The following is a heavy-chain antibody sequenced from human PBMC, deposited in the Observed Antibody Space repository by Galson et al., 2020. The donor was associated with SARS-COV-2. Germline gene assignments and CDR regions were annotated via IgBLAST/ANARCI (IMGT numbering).Heavy chain of an antibody. CDR1: GGSFSSHY. J-gene: IGHJ4*02. D-gene: IGHD3-22*01. CDR2: INHSGST. Sequence: QWYQAELDASETLSLTCAVYGGSFSSHYWNWIRQSPGKGLEWIGEINHSGSTNYNPSFKSRVTMSVDTSKNQFSLRLSSVTAADTAVYYCALTYYYDSSESEANMDWGQGTLVTVSS. V-gene: IGHV4-34*01. CDR3: ALTYYYDSSESEANMD.